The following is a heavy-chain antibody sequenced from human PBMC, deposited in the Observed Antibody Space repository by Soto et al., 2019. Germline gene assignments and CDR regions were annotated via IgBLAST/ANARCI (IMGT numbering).Heavy chain of an antibody. CDR2: ISAYNGNT. V-gene: IGHV1-18*01. Sequence: QVQLVQSGAEVKKPGASVKVSCKASGYTFTSYGISWVRQAPGQGLEWMGWISAYNGNTNYAQKLQGRVTMTTDTSTSTAYRELRSLRSDDTAVYYCARDSPVRRSSDGGTLDYWGQGTLVTVSS. CDR3: ARDSPVRRSSDGGTLDY. CDR1: GYTFTSYG. J-gene: IGHJ4*02. D-gene: IGHD6-6*01.